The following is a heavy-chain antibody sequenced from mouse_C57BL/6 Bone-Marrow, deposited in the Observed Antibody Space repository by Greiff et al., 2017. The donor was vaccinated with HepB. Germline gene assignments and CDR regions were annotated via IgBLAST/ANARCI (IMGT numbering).Heavy chain of an antibody. CDR2: INPDSSTI. D-gene: IGHD4-1*01. CDR3: ARPGPWDWGFAY. V-gene: IGHV4-1*01. J-gene: IGHJ3*01. CDR1: GVDFSRYW. Sequence: ATGGVDFSRYWMRWVRRAPGKGLEWIGEINPDSSTINYAPSLKDKFIISRDNAKNSLYLQMSKVRSEDTALYYCARPGPWDWGFAYWGQGTLVTVSA.